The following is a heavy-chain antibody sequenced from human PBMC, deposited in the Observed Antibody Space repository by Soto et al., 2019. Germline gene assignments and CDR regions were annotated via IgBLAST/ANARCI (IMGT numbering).Heavy chain of an antibody. V-gene: IGHV4-59*01. Sequence: SATLSPTCRVSGGSMSEYFWSWIRQSPGKGLEWIGYIYYLGSTDYNPSLKSRVTISVDTSKRQFSLRLTSVTAADTAVYEGVRDGYDGSGNPYPDSRGPGTQIT. D-gene: IGHD3-10*01. CDR3: VRDGYDGSGNPYPDS. CDR1: GGSMSEYF. J-gene: IGHJ4*02. CDR2: IYYLGST.